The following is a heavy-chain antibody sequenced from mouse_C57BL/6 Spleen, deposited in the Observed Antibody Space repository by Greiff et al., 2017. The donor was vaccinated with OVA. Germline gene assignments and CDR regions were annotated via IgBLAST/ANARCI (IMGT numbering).Heavy chain of an antibody. D-gene: IGHD2-4*01. CDR3: ARLDDSYWYFDV. CDR1: GFTFSSYG. CDR2: ISSGGSYT. J-gene: IGHJ1*03. V-gene: IGHV5-6*01. Sequence: DVQLVESGGDLVKPGGSLKLSCAASGFTFSSYGMSWVRQTPDKRLEWVATISSGGSYTYYPDSVKGRFTISRDNAKNTLYLQMSSLKSEDTAMYYCARLDDSYWYFDVWGTGTTVTVSS.